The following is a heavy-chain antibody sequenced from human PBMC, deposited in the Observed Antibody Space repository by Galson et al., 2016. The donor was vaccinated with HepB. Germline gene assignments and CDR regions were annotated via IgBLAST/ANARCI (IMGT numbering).Heavy chain of an antibody. D-gene: IGHD3-22*01. CDR3: ARRAATYDSSGYYYGADGDY. CDR1: GGSISSSSYY. Sequence: ETLSLTCTVSGGSISSSSYYWGWIRQPPGKGLEWIGSIYYGGSTYYNPSLKSRVTISVDTSKNQFSLKLSSVTAADTAVYYCARRAATYDSSGYYYGADGDYWGQGTLVTVSS. J-gene: IGHJ4*02. CDR2: IYYGGST. V-gene: IGHV4-39*01.